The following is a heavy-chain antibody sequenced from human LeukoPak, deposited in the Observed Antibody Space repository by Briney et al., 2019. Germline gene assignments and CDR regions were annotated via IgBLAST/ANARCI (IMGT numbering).Heavy chain of an antibody. V-gene: IGHV3-48*04. CDR2: ISSSGSTI. D-gene: IGHD3-10*02. CDR3: AELGITMIGGV. Sequence: GGSLRLSCAASGFTFSSYGINWVRQAPGKGLEWVSYISSSGSTIYYADSVKGRFTISRDNAKNSLYLQMNSLRAEGTAVYYCAELGITMIGGVWGKGTTVTISS. CDR1: GFTFSSYG. J-gene: IGHJ6*04.